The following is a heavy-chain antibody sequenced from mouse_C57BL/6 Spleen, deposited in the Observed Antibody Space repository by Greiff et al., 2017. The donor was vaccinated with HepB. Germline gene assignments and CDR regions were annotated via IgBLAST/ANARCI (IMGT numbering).Heavy chain of an antibody. D-gene: IGHD2-4*01. V-gene: IGHV5-4*01. CDR2: ISDGGSYT. J-gene: IGHJ3*01. CDR1: GFTFSSYA. Sequence: EVQRVESGGGLVKPGGSLKLSCAASGFTFSSYAMSWVRQTPEKRLEWVATISDGGSYTYYPDNVKGRFTITRDNAKNNLYLQMSQLKSEDTAMYYCARDGVYDYGGGFAYWGQGTLVTVSA. CDR3: ARDGVYDYGGGFAY.